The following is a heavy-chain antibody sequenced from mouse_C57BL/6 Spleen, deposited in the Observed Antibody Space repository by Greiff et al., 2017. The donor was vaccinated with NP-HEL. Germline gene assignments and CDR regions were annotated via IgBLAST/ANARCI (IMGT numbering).Heavy chain of an antibody. CDR1: GYSFTSYY. V-gene: IGHV1-66*01. CDR3: ARSDGYYEGYYFDY. Sequence: VQRVESGPELVKPGASVKISCKASGYSFTSYYIHWVKQRPGQGLEWIGWIYPGSGNTKYNEKFKGKAPLTADTSSSTAYMQLSSLTSEDSAVYYCARSDGYYEGYYFDYWGQGTTLTVSS. CDR2: IYPGSGNT. D-gene: IGHD2-3*01. J-gene: IGHJ2*01.